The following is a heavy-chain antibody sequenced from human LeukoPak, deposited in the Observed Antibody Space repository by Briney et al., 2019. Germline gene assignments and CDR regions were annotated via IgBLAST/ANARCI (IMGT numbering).Heavy chain of an antibody. Sequence: SETLSLTCAVYGGSFSDYYWSWIRQPPGKGLEWVGEINHSGSTNYNPSLKSRVTISVDTSKNQFSLKLSSVTAADTAVYYCAAHIVVVPAAMIYWGQGTLVTVSS. CDR1: GGSFSDYY. D-gene: IGHD2-2*01. CDR2: INHSGST. V-gene: IGHV4-34*01. J-gene: IGHJ4*02. CDR3: AAHIVVVPAAMIY.